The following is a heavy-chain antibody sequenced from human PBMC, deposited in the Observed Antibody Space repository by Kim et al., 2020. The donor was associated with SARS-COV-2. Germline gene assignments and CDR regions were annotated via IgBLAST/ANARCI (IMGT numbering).Heavy chain of an antibody. CDR1: GFTFDDYA. CDR3: SRTDGDYGSRYFDY. J-gene: IGHJ4*02. D-gene: IGHD4-17*01. V-gene: IGHV3-9*01. CDR2: ISWNSGSI. Sequence: GGSLRLSCAASGFTFDDYAMHWVRQAPGKGLEWVSGISWNSGSIGYADSVKGRFTISRDNAKNSLYLQMNSLRAEDTALYYCSRTDGDYGSRYFDYWGQG.